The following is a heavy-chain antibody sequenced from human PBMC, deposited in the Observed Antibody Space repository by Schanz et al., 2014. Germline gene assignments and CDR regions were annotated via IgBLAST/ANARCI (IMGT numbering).Heavy chain of an antibody. Sequence: QVHLEQSGPEVKKPGASVKVSCKASGYTFTSYYMHWVRQAPGQGLEWMGIINPSGGSTSYAQKLQGRVTMTEDTSTETAYMELSGLRSGDTAVYYCATNSPFRMVRGSNAFDAWGQGTMVTVSS. D-gene: IGHD3-10*01. CDR1: GYTFTSYY. J-gene: IGHJ3*01. CDR2: INPSGGST. V-gene: IGHV1-46*03. CDR3: ATNSPFRMVRGSNAFDA.